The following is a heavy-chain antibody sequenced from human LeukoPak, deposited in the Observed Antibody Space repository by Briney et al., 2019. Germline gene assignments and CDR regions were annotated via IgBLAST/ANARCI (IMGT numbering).Heavy chain of an antibody. V-gene: IGHV3-33*01. CDR1: GFTFGGYG. CDR3: TRYNNDHFDY. CDR2: IAYDGSRA. D-gene: IGHD1-14*01. J-gene: IGHJ4*02. Sequence: SGGSLRLSCAGSGFTFGGYGMHWFRQTPGKGVEWVAVIAYDGSRAFYADSVKGRFTISRDNSKNTMSVQMDDLRAEDTAVYYCTRYNNDHFDYWGQGTLVTVSS.